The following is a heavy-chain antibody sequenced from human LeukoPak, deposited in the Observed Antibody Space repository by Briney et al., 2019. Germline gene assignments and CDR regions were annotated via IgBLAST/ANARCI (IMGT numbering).Heavy chain of an antibody. CDR2: INSDGSST. CDR3: ARGGSYPFDY. D-gene: IGHD1-26*01. Sequence: GGSLRLSCAASGFTFSSYWMHWVRQAPGKGLVRVSRINSDGSSTSYADSVKGRFTISRDNAKNTLYLQMNSLRAEDTAVYYCARGGSYPFDYWGQGTLVTVSS. CDR1: GFTFSSYW. J-gene: IGHJ4*02. V-gene: IGHV3-74*01.